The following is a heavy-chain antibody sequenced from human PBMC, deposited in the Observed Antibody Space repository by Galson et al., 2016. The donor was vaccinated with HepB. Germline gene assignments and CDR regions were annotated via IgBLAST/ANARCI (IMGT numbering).Heavy chain of an antibody. CDR1: GFTFSSED. D-gene: IGHD3-9*01. CDR2: INTRGSAA. J-gene: IGHJ6*02. Sequence: SLRLSCAASGFTFSSEDTNWVRQAPGKGLEWVSYINTRGSAAYYAESVRGRFTISRDNAKSSLYVQMNSLRAEDTAVYYCARDRKGTTIYYYGMDVWGQGTTVTVSS. V-gene: IGHV3-48*03. CDR3: ARDRKGTTIYYYGMDV.